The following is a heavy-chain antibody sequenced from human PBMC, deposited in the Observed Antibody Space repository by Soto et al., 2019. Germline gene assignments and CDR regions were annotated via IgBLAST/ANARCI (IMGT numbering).Heavy chain of an antibody. D-gene: IGHD2-15*01. CDR3: ARDKKGGSDY. CDR2: ISYDGSNK. CDR1: GFTFSSYA. J-gene: IGHJ4*02. Sequence: QVQLVESGGGVVQPGRSLRLSCAASGFTFSSYAMHWVRQAPGKGLEWVAVISYDGSNKYYADSVKGRFNISRDNSKNTLYLQMNSLRDEDTAGYYCARDKKGGSDYWGQGTLVTVSS. V-gene: IGHV3-30-3*01.